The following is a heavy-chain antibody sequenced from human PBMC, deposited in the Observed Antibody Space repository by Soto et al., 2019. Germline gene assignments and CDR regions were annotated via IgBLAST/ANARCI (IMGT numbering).Heavy chain of an antibody. V-gene: IGHV4-34*01. CDR2: INHSGST. Sequence: SETLSLTCAVYGGSFSGYYWSWIRQPPGKGLEWIGEINHSGSTNYNPSLKSRVTISVDTSKNQFSLKLSSVTAADTAVYYCARGVVVATTYDYWGQGTLVTVSS. J-gene: IGHJ4*02. CDR3: ARGVVVATTYDY. CDR1: GGSFSGYY. D-gene: IGHD2-15*01.